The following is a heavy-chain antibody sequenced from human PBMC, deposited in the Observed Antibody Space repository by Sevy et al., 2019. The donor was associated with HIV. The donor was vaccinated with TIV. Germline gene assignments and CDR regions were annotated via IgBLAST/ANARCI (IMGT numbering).Heavy chain of an antibody. J-gene: IGHJ5*02. Sequence: SETLSLTCGVSGGSISSSNWWHWVRQPPGKGLEWIGEIYRSGSTNYNPSLKSRVTISVDNSKNQFSLQLNSVTAADTAVYYCVRGFDTPRGFDPWGQGTLVTVSS. V-gene: IGHV4-4*02. D-gene: IGHD3-10*01. CDR1: GGSISSSNW. CDR2: IYRSGST. CDR3: VRGFDTPRGFDP.